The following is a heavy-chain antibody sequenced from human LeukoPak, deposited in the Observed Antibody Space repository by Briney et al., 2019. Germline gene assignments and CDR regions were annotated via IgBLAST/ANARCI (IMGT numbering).Heavy chain of an antibody. V-gene: IGHV4-59*01. D-gene: IGHD4-17*01. CDR3: ARTGSTVTMLYPFDH. CDR1: GGSIRSYY. CDR2: IYYSGST. J-gene: IGHJ4*02. Sequence: KPSETLSLTCTVSGGSIRSYYWSLIRQPPGKGLEWIGYIYYSGSTNYNPSLKSRVSISVDTSKNQFSLKLSSVTAADTAVYYCARTGSTVTMLYPFDHWGQGTLVTVSS.